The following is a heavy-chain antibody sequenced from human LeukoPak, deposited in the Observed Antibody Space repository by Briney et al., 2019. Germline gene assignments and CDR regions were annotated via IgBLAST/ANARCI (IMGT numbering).Heavy chain of an antibody. D-gene: IGHD1-14*01. CDR1: GFTFSSYA. J-gene: IGHJ4*02. V-gene: IGHV3-21*05. CDR3: ARVGSPEYYFDY. CDR2: ISSSSSYT. Sequence: GGSLRLSCAASGFTFSSYAMSWVRQAPGKGLEWVSYISSSSSYTNYADSVKGRFTISRDNAKNSLYLQMNSLRAEDTAVYYCARVGSPEYYFDYWGQGTLVTVSS.